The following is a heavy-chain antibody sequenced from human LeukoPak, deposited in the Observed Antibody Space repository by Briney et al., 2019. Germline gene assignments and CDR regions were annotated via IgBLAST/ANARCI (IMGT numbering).Heavy chain of an antibody. J-gene: IGHJ1*01. Sequence: GRCLRLSCAASGFTFSTYGMHWVRPAPGKGLAWVAVIWSDGSNKYYADSVKGRFTISRDNSKNTLYLQMNSLRAEDSAVYYCARCRDSVSYNLLGYWGQGSLVTVSS. D-gene: IGHD1-26*01. CDR1: GFTFSTYG. CDR2: IWSDGSNK. V-gene: IGHV3-33*01. CDR3: ARCRDSVSYNLLGY.